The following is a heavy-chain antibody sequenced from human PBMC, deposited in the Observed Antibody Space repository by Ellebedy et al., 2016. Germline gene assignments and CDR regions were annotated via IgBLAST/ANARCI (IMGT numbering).Heavy chain of an antibody. CDR2: IWADGIKK. D-gene: IGHD2-8*01. Sequence: GGSLRLSCAASGFAVSHHGMHWVRQAPGKGLEWVAVIWADGIKKHYGDSVTGRFTISRDISKNTVSLQMDSLRVEDTAVYYCARDLTLYSDDLWGHGTLVAVSS. CDR3: ARDLTLYSDDL. CDR1: GFAVSHHG. J-gene: IGHJ4*01. V-gene: IGHV3-33*01.